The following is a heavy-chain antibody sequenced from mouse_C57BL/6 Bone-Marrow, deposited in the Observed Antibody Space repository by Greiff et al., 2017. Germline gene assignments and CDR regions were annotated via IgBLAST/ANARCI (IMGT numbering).Heavy chain of an antibody. CDR3: ARGGGSSYGFAY. J-gene: IGHJ3*01. CDR1: GFTFSDYY. Sequence: EVTLVESEGGLVQPGSSMKLSCTASGFTFSDYYMAWVRQVPEKGLEWVANINYDGSSTYYLDSLKSRFIISRDNAKNILYLQMSSLKSEDTATYYCARGGGSSYGFAYWGQGTLVTVAA. V-gene: IGHV5-16*01. CDR2: INYDGSST. D-gene: IGHD1-1*01.